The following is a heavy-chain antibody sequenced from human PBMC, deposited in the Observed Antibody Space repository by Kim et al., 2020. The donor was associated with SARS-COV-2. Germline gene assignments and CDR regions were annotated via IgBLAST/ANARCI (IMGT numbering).Heavy chain of an antibody. D-gene: IGHD6-19*01. CDR1: GFTFSAFD. CDR3: AKGLNPVRKTPLLYTGWQQSFQSYDLDV. J-gene: IGHJ6*02. V-gene: IGHV3-30*18. Sequence: GGSLRLSCATSGFTFSAFDMYWVRQAPSKGLEWVALISYDGSKTDYVDSVKGRFTISRDNSKSTVNLQVFSLRVEDTAIYYCAKGLNPVRKTPLLYTGWQQSFQSYDLDVWGLGTTVTVSS. CDR2: ISYDGSKT.